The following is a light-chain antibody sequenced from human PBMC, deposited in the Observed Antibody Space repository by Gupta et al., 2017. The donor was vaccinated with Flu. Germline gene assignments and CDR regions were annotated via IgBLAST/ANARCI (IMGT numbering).Light chain of an antibody. CDR2: TND. J-gene: IGLJ2*01. CDR3: AACDDGLLRV. CDR1: SSNIGSHS. V-gene: IGLV1-44*01. Sequence: QSVLTQPPSASGTPGQRVPISCSGSSSNIGSHSVSWYQQLPGTAPKLLIYTNDQRPSGVPDRFSGSKSCTSAALAISGLQSEDEDDYYCAACDDGLLRVFGGGTKVTVL.